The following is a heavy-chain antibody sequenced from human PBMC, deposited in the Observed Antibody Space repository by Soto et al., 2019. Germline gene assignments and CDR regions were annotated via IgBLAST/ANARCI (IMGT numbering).Heavy chain of an antibody. CDR1: GFTFDSPYSHG. D-gene: IGHD2-8*01. V-gene: IGHV3-23*01. J-gene: IGHJ4*01. CDR3: VSWVSAHFDY. Sequence: VLLLESGGGLVQPGGSLGLSCAASGFTFDSPYSHGMSWVRQSPGKGPEWVSTISSNGANTHYAESVKGRFTISKDASRNTVHLHMNSLRAEDTATYFCVSWVSAHFDYWGHGTPGHRLL. CDR2: ISSNGANT.